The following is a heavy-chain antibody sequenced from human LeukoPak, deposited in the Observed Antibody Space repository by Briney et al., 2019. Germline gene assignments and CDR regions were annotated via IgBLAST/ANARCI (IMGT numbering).Heavy chain of an antibody. CDR3: ARVYYSSSYDYWYFDL. CDR1: GGSISSSSYY. Sequence: SETLSLTCTVSGGSISSSSYYWSWIRQPPGKGLEWIGYIYYSGSTNYNPSLKSRVTISVDTSKKQLSLKLSSVTAADTAVYYCARVYYSSSYDYWYFDLWGRGTLVTVSS. D-gene: IGHD6-13*01. CDR2: IYYSGST. J-gene: IGHJ2*01. V-gene: IGHV4-61*01.